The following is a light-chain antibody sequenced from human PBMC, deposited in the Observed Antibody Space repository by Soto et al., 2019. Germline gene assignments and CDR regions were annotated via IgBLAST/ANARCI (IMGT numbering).Light chain of an antibody. CDR2: KAS. V-gene: IGKV1-5*03. Sequence: DTQMTQSPSTLSAFVGDRVTITCRASRTISSLLAWYQQKPGRAPTLLIYKASTLESGVPSRFSGSGSGTEFTLTISSLQPDDFATYYCQQYNSYPLSFGQGTRLEIK. CDR1: RTISSL. J-gene: IGKJ5*01. CDR3: QQYNSYPLS.